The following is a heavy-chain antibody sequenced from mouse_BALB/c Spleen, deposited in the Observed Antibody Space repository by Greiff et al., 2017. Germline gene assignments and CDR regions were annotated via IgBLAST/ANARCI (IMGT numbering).Heavy chain of an antibody. CDR1: GYSITSDYA. CDR2: ISYSGST. D-gene: IGHD1-1*01. J-gene: IGHJ3*01. Sequence: EVQLVESGPGLVKPSQSLSLTCTVTGYSITSDYAWNWIRQFPGNKLEWMGYISYSGSTSYNPSLKSRISITRDTSKNQFFLQLNSVTTEDTATYYCARSDYYGSSPAYWGQGTLVTVSA. CDR3: ARSDYYGSSPAY. V-gene: IGHV3-2*02.